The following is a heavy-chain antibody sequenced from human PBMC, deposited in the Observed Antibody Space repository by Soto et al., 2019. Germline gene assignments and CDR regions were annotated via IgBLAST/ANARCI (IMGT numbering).Heavy chain of an antibody. V-gene: IGHV4-31*03. D-gene: IGHD6-13*01. CDR2: IYYSGST. J-gene: IGHJ5*02. Sequence: SETLSLTCTVSGGSISSGGYYWSWIRQHPGKGLEWIGYIYYSGSTYYNPSLKSRVTISVDTSKNQFSLKLSSVTAADTAVYYCARGNKAAGIYWFDPWGQGTLVTVS. CDR1: GGSISSGGYY. CDR3: ARGNKAAGIYWFDP.